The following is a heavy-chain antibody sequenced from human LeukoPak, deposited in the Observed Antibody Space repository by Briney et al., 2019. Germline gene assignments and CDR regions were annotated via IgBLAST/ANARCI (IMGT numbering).Heavy chain of an antibody. CDR2: IYHSGNT. V-gene: IGHV4-30-4*01. CDR1: GVSVSGGDYF. D-gene: IGHD3/OR15-3a*01. Sequence: PSQTLSLTCTVSGVSVSGGDYFWTWIRQSPGKGLEWIGSIYHSGNTYYNPSLKSRVIILLDKSRDQFSLRLSSVTAADTAVYYCASNVAIGSLDSLSYYYYYMDVWGQGTTVTVSS. CDR3: ASNVAIGSLDSLSYYYYYMDV. J-gene: IGHJ6*03.